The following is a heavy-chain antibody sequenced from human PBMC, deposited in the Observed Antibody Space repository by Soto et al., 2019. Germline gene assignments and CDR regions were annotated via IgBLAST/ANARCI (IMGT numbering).Heavy chain of an antibody. CDR2: IWYDGSKQ. CDR1: GFIFSRYG. J-gene: IGHJ5*02. Sequence: QVQLVESGGGVVQPGRSLRLSCAASGFIFSRYGIHWVRQAPGKGLEWVAVIWYDGSKQYYTDSVKGRFFISRDDSKNTVYLQMNSLSAEDTAVYSCARDIDTSSRYNRLDPWGQGTLVTVSS. V-gene: IGHV3-33*01. D-gene: IGHD2-2*01. CDR3: ARDIDTSSRYNRLDP.